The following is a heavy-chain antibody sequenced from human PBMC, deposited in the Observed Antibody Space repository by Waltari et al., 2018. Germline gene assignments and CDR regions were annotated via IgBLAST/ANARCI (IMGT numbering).Heavy chain of an antibody. CDR2: ISPYNGNA. CDR3: ARGGGPRTVVALTFDL. D-gene: IGHD3-22*01. J-gene: IGHJ4*02. V-gene: IGHV1-18*01. CDR1: GYTFTNFG. Sequence: QVQPVQSGAEGKKPGASVKVPGKASGYTFTNFGTNGVRQAPGPGLEWMGWISPYNGNADYEQKLQGRVTMTTDTSTKTAFLELRSLRSDDTAVYYCARGGGPRTVVALTFDLWGQGTLVTVSS.